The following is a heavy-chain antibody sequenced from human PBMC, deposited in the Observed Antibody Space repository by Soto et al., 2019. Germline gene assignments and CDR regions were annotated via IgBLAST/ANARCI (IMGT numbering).Heavy chain of an antibody. CDR3: ARGQWELIVRAHAFDI. Sequence: PGGSLRLSCAASGFTFSSYAMHWVRQAPGKGLEWVAVISYDGSNKYYADSVKGRFTISRDNSKNTLYLQMNSLSAEDTAVYYCARGQWELIVRAHAFDIWDKETMVTV. J-gene: IGHJ3*02. CDR2: ISYDGSNK. V-gene: IGHV3-30-3*01. D-gene: IGHD1-26*01. CDR1: GFTFSSYA.